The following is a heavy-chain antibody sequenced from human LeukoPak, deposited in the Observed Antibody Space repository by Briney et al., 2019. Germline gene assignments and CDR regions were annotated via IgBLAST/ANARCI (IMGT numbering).Heavy chain of an antibody. CDR1: GGSISSSNW. D-gene: IGHD1-26*01. J-gene: IGHJ4*02. CDR2: IYHSGST. Sequence: SGTLSLTCAVSGGSISSSNWWSWVRQPPGKGLEWIGEIYHSGSTNYNPSLKSRVTISVETSKNQFSLKLSSVTAADTAVYYCARDGRFPPEVLPRYFDYWGQGTLVTVSS. CDR3: ARDGRFPPEVLPRYFDY. V-gene: IGHV4-4*02.